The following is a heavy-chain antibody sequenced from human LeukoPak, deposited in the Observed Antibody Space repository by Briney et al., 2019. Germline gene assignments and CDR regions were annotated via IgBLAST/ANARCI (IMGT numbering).Heavy chain of an antibody. CDR2: IVPVLHST. Sequence: GASVKVSCKASGGTFLNSAFSWVRQAPGQGLEWVGGIVPVLHSTKYAQKFQDRVRITADVSTNTTYMEVSRLRAEDTAMYYCARDSYDSSGYAFDIWGQGTMVTVSS. V-gene: IGHV1-69*01. CDR3: ARDSYDSSGYAFDI. CDR1: GGTFLNSA. D-gene: IGHD3-22*01. J-gene: IGHJ3*02.